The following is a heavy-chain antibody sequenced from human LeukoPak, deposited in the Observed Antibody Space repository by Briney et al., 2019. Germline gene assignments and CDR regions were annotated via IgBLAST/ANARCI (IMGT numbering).Heavy chain of an antibody. V-gene: IGHV3-23*01. J-gene: IGHJ4*02. Sequence: GGSLRLSCAASGFTFTNYAMNWVRQAPGKGLEWVSGVGSSGANTYYADSVKGRFTISRDNSKNTLYLQLNSLRVDDTAVYYCVPRPGEPATIYWGQGTLVTVSS. CDR1: GFTFTNYA. CDR3: VPRPGEPATIY. D-gene: IGHD2-2*01. CDR2: VGSSGANT.